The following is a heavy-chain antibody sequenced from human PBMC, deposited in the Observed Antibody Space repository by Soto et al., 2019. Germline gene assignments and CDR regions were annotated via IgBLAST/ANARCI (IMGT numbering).Heavy chain of an antibody. Sequence: GQSLKLSSKGSGYSSTSYGIGWVRQMPGKGLEWMGIIYPGDSDTRYSPSFQGQVTISADKSISTAYLQWSSLKASDTAMYYCARRVRRYCTNGVRYYLDYGGEATMVTV. J-gene: IGHJ4*02. CDR2: IYPGDSDT. CDR1: GYSSTSYG. CDR3: ARRVRRYCTNGVRYYLDY. V-gene: IGHV5-51*01. D-gene: IGHD2-8*01.